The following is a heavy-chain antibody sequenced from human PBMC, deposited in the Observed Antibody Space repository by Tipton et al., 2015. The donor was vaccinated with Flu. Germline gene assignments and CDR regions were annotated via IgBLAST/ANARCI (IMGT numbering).Heavy chain of an antibody. CDR3: ARASLHYFDNSDSGEAFDI. J-gene: IGHJ3*02. V-gene: IGHV4-59*11. CDR2: FYSRGDT. CDR1: GVSISSRC. D-gene: IGHD3-22*01. Sequence: TLSLTCAVSGVSISSRCWSWIRQSPGRGLEWIAYFYSRGDTSYNPSLKSRVTMSMDTSKNQFSLRMTSVTAADTAVYYCARASLHYFDNSDSGEAFDIWGQGAMVTVSS.